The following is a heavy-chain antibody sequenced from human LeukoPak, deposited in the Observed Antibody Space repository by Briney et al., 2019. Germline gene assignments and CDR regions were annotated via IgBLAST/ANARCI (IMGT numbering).Heavy chain of an antibody. Sequence: QPGGSLRLSCAASGFTFSSYSMNWVRQAPGKGLEWVSYISSSSSTIYYADSVKGRFTISRDNAKNSLYLQMNSLRAEDTAVYYCARDRLRGCSSTSCYSWDYWGQGTLVTVSS. CDR1: GFTFSSYS. V-gene: IGHV3-48*01. D-gene: IGHD2-2*01. CDR2: ISSSSSTI. CDR3: ARDRLRGCSSTSCYSWDY. J-gene: IGHJ4*02.